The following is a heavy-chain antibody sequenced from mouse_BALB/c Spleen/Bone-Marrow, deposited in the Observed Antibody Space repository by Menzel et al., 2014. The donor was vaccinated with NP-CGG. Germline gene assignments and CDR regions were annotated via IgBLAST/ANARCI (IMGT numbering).Heavy chain of an antibody. CDR2: INPVSSTI. Sequence: DVMLVESGGGLVQPGGSLKLSCAASGFDFSRYWMSWVRQAPGKGLEWIGEINPVSSTINYTPSLKDKFIISRDNAKNTLYLQMSKVRSEDTALYYCARAHYYGLFAYWGQGTLVTVSA. V-gene: IGHV4-1*02. CDR3: ARAHYYGLFAY. D-gene: IGHD1-2*01. CDR1: GFDFSRYW. J-gene: IGHJ3*01.